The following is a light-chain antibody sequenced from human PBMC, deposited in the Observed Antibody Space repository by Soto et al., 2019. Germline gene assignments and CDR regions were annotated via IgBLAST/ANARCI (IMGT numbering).Light chain of an antibody. Sequence: EIVLTQSPGTLSLSPGEGATLSCWASQTVSSNYLAGYQQRPGQAPTLIIYGASSRATGIPDRFSGSGSGTEFTLTISSLQSEDFAVYYCQQYNNWPWTFGQGTKVDI. J-gene: IGKJ1*01. CDR3: QQYNNWPWT. CDR2: GAS. V-gene: IGKV3D-15*01. CDR1: QTVSSN.